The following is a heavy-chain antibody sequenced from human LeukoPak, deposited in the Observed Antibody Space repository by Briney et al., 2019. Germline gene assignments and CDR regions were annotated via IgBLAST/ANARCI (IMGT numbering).Heavy chain of an antibody. CDR1: GYTFSGLY. Sequence: ASVKVSCKASGYTFSGLYIHWVRQAPGQGLEWKGWINPNSGGTNYAKKFQGRVTMTRDTSISTAYMELSRLRSDDTAVYYCARVKNYYDSSGYLYYFDYWGQGTLVTVSS. D-gene: IGHD3-22*01. J-gene: IGHJ4*02. CDR2: INPNSGGT. V-gene: IGHV1-2*02. CDR3: ARVKNYYDSSGYLYYFDY.